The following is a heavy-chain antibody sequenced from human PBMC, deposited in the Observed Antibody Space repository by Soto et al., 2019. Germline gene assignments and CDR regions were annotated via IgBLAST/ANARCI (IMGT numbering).Heavy chain of an antibody. CDR1: GFSFSDSY. D-gene: IGHD6-19*01. Sequence: QEQLMESGGGLVKPGGSLRLSCVISGFSFSDSYMTLIRQAPGQGLEWISYIHSGGNDIHSAESEKGRVIISRDYAKNSLFLQMNSLRAEDTAIYYCARGRSGGDGMDVWGQGTTVTVSS. J-gene: IGHJ6*02. CDR2: IHSGGNDI. V-gene: IGHV3-11*01. CDR3: ARGRSGGDGMDV.